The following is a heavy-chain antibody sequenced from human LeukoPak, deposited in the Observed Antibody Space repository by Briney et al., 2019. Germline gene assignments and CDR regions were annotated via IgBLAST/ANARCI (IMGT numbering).Heavy chain of an antibody. Sequence: SETLSLTCAVYGGSFSGYYWSWVRQPPGKGLEWIGEINHSGSTNYNPSLMSRVTISVDTSKNQLSLKLSSVTAADTAVYYCARGSAHTYWGQGTLVTVSS. J-gene: IGHJ4*02. V-gene: IGHV4-34*01. CDR3: ARGSAHTY. CDR1: GGSFSGYY. CDR2: INHSGST.